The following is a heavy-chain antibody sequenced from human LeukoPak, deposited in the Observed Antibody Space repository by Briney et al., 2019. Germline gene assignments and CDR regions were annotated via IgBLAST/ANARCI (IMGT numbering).Heavy chain of an antibody. CDR2: ISAYNGNT. D-gene: IGHD2-15*01. Sequence: ASVKVSCKASGDTFTSYGISWVRQAPGQGLEWMGWISAYNGNTNYAQKLQGRVTMTTDTSTSTANMELRSLRSDDTAVYYCARSQAAPHEGFDPWGQGTLVTVSS. J-gene: IGHJ5*02. CDR3: ARSQAAPHEGFDP. CDR1: GDTFTSYG. V-gene: IGHV1-18*01.